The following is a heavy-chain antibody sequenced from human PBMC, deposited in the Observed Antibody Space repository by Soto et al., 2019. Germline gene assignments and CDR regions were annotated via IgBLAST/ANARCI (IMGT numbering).Heavy chain of an antibody. D-gene: IGHD2-2*03. CDR3: GSVGYCSSTNCLFYYYHYGRDV. Sequence: SVKVSCKASGGTFSSHAISWVRQAPGRGLEWMGGIIPIFGTTNYEQNFRARVTITADESTSTAYMELSSLTSEDTAVYYCGSVGYCSSTNCLFYYYHYGRDVWGQGTTVTVSS. CDR2: IIPIFGTT. V-gene: IGHV1-69*13. CDR1: GGTFSSHA. J-gene: IGHJ6*02.